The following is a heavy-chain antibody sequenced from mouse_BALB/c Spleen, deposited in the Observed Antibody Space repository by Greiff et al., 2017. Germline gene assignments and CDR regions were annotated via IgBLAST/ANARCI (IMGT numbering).Heavy chain of an antibody. D-gene: IGHD2-4*01. CDR3: ARVGGITTDY. J-gene: IGHJ2*01. CDR2: IYPGDGDT. Sequence: QVQLKESGAELVRPGSSVKISCKASGYAFSSYWMNWVKQRPGQGLEWIGQIYPGDGDTNYNGKFKGKATLTADKSSSTAYMQLSSLTSEDSAVYFCARVGGITTDYWGQGTTLTVSS. V-gene: IGHV1-80*01. CDR1: GYAFSSYW.